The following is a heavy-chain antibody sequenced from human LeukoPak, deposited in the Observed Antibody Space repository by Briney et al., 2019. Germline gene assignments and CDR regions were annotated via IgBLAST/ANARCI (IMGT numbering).Heavy chain of an antibody. V-gene: IGHV3-11*01. D-gene: IGHD5-18*01. CDR1: GFTFGDYY. J-gene: IGHJ4*02. Sequence: GGSLRLSCAASGFTFGDYYMTWIRQAPGKGLEWVSYISSSGSTIYYADSVKGRSTISRDNAKNSLYLQMNSLRARDTAVYYCARMIRGYSHDDPGFDYWGQGTLVTVSS. CDR3: ARMIRGYSHDDPGFDY. CDR2: ISSSGSTI.